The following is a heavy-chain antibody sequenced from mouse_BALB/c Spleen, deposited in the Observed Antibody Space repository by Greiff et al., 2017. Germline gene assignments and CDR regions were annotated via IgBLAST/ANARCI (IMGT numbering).Heavy chain of an antibody. CDR2: ISYDGSN. D-gene: IGHD2-3*01. CDR3: AREGGWPSMDY. V-gene: IGHV3-6*02. Sequence: ESGPGLVKPSQSLSLTCSVTGYSITSGYYWNWIRQFPGNKLEWMGYISYDGSNNYNPSLKNRISITRDTSKNQFFLKLNSVTTEDTATYYCAREGGWPSMDYWGQGTSVTVSS. CDR1: GYSITSGYY. J-gene: IGHJ4*01.